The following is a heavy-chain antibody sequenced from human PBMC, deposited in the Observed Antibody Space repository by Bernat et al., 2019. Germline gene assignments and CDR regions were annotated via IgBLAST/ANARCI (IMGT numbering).Heavy chain of an antibody. CDR1: GFTFSDYY. D-gene: IGHD1-26*01. CDR3: ARDLGATTTDDAFDI. V-gene: IGHV3-11*06. Sequence: QVQPVESGGGLVKPGGSLRLSCAASGFTFSDYYMSWIRQAPGKGLEWVSYISSSSSYTNYADSVKGRFTISRDNAKNSLYLQMNSLRAEDTAVYYCARDLGATTTDDAFDIWGQGTMVTVSS. J-gene: IGHJ3*02. CDR2: ISSSSSYT.